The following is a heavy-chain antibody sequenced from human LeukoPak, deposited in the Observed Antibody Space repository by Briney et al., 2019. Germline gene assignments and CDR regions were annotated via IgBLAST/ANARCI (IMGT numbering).Heavy chain of an antibody. D-gene: IGHD1-20*01. CDR1: GFTFSDYA. V-gene: IGHV3-30*03. Sequence: PGGSLRLSCAASGFTFSDYAMHWVRQAPGKGLECVAVIAYGGTYTHHADSLKGRFTISRDNSRDTLYLQINSLRPEDTALYYCARNKAITASFGMDVWGQGTTIIVSS. J-gene: IGHJ6*02. CDR2: IAYGGTYT. CDR3: ARNKAITASFGMDV.